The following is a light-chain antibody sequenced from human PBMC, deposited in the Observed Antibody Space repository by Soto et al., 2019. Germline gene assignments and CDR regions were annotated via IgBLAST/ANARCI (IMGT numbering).Light chain of an antibody. CDR1: SSDVGGYNY. V-gene: IGLV2-14*03. CDR2: DVS. CDR3: SSYTSSNTWV. J-gene: IGLJ3*02. Sequence: QSALTQPASVSGSPGQSITIPCTGTSSDVGGYNYVSWYQQHPGKAPKLMIYDVSNRPSGVSNRFSGSKSGNTASLTISGLQAEDEADYYCSSYTSSNTWVLGGGTKLTVL.